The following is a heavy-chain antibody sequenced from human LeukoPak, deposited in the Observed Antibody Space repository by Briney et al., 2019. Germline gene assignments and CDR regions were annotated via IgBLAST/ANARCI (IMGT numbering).Heavy chain of an antibody. CDR1: VGTISSSSYY. V-gene: IGHV4-39*01. J-gene: IGHJ4*02. CDR3: ARHVRFLEWLSSYYFDY. Sequence: PSETLSLTCTVSVGTISSSSYYWGWIRQPPGKGLEWMGSIYYSGTTYYNPSLKSRVTISVDTSKSQFSLRLTSVTAADTAVYYCARHVRFLEWLSSYYFDYWGQGTLVTVSS. D-gene: IGHD3-3*01. CDR2: IYYSGTT.